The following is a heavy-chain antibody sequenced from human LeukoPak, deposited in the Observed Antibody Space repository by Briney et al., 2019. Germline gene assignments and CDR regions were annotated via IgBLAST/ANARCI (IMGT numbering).Heavy chain of an antibody. J-gene: IGHJ4*02. Sequence: RASETLSLTCVVSGGSISSFYWSWIRQPPGKGLEWIGYTYYCGSTNYNPPIKSQVPISVNPSKNQFSLKLTSVTAADTAVYYCARGGGSYSPYKNFDYWGQGTLVTVSS. D-gene: IGHD1-14*01. V-gene: IGHV4-59*01. CDR3: ARGGGSYSPYKNFDY. CDR1: GGSISSFY. CDR2: TYYCGST.